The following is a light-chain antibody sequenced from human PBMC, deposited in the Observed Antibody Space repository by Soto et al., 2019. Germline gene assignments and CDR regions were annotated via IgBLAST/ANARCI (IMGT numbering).Light chain of an antibody. CDR2: GAS. V-gene: IGKV3-20*01. CDR3: QQYVSSPWA. CDR1: QSVTNSF. Sequence: EIVLSQSPGTLSLSPGERATLSCRASQSVTNSFLAWYQQKPGQAPRLLIYGASRRATGIPDKFTGSGSGTDFTLTISRREPEDFAVYYCQQYVSSPWAFGQRTKVEI. J-gene: IGKJ1*01.